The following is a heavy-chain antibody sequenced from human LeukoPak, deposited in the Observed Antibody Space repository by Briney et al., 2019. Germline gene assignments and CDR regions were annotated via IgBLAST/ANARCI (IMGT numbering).Heavy chain of an antibody. CDR2: ISYDGSNK. Sequence: GGSLRLSCAASGFTFSSYAMHWVRQAPGKGLEWVAVISYDGSNKYYADSVKGRFTISRDNSKNTLYLQMNSLRAEDTAVYYCARAFMAARQDYWGQGTLVTVSS. CDR1: GFTFSSYA. V-gene: IGHV3-30-3*01. CDR3: ARAFMAARQDY. J-gene: IGHJ4*02. D-gene: IGHD6-6*01.